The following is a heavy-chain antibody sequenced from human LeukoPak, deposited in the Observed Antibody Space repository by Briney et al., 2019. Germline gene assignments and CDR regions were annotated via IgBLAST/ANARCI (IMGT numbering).Heavy chain of an antibody. CDR1: GGSISSYY. CDR3: ARDKPGYSSGRVLHKTTSNWFDP. D-gene: IGHD6-19*01. Sequence: PSETLSLTCTVSGGSISSYYWSWIRQPAGKGLEWIGRIYTSGSTNYNPSLKSRVTMSVDTSKNQFSLKLSSVTAADTAVYYCARDKPGYSSGRVLHKTTSNWFDPWGQGTLVTVSS. CDR2: IYTSGST. J-gene: IGHJ5*02. V-gene: IGHV4-4*07.